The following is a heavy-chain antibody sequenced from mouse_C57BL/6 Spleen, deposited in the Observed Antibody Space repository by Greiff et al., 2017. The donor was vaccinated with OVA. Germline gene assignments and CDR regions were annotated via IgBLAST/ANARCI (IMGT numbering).Heavy chain of an antibody. CDR1: GYSITSGYY. D-gene: IGHD4-1*02. CDR3: AGGPNRDDYFDD. V-gene: IGHV3-6*01. Sequence: DVQLQESGPGLVKPSPSLSLSCSVTGYSITSGYYCNWIRQFPGNKLECMGYISYDGSTNYNPSLKNRISITRDTSKNPSFLTLNSVTTEDTAADYCAGGPNRDDYFDDWGKGTTLTVSS. CDR2: ISYDGST. J-gene: IGHJ2*01.